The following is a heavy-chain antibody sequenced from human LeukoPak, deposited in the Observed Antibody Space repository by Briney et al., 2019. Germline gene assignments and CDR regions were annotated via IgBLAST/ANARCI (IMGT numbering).Heavy chain of an antibody. V-gene: IGHV1-46*01. CDR2: INPSGGST. Sequence: ASVKVSCKASGYTFTGYYMHWVRQAPGQGLEWMGIINPSGGSTSYAQKFQDRVTMTRDMSTSTVYMELSSLRSEDTAVYYCARVNHYYDSSGYRYFQHWGQGTLVTVSS. CDR1: GYTFTGYY. J-gene: IGHJ1*01. CDR3: ARVNHYYDSSGYRYFQH. D-gene: IGHD3-22*01.